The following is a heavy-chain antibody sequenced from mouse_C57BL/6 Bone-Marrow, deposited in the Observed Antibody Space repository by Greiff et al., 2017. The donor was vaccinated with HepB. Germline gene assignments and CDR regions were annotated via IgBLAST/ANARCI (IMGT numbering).Heavy chain of an antibody. CDR2: INPGSGGT. J-gene: IGHJ4*01. V-gene: IGHV1-54*01. CDR1: GYAFTNYL. D-gene: IGHD1-1*01. Sequence: VHLVESGAELVRPGTSVKVSCKASGYAFTNYLIEWVKQRPGQGLEWIGVINPGSGGTNYNEKFKGKATLTADKSSSTAYMQLSSLTSEDSAVYFCARPSPTVVGAMDYWGQGTSVTVSS. CDR3: ARPSPTVVGAMDY.